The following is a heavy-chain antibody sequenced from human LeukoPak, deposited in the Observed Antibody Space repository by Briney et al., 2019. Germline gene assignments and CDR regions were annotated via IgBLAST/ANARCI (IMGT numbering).Heavy chain of an antibody. CDR1: GGSISSGDYY. D-gene: IGHD2-8*01. CDR3: AGARASPCTNGVCYTRYYFDY. V-gene: IGHV4-30-4*01. CDR2: IYYSGST. J-gene: IGHJ4*02. Sequence: SQTLSLTCTVSGGSISSGDYYWSWIRQPPGKGLEWIGYIYYSGSTYYNPSLKSRVTISVDTSKNQFSLKLSSVTAADTAVYYCAGARASPCTNGVCYTRYYFDYWGQGTLVTVSS.